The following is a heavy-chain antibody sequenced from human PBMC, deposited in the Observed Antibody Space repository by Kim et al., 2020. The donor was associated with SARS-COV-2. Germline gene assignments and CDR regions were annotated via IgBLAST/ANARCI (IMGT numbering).Heavy chain of an antibody. V-gene: IGHV4-59*01. CDR1: GVSISRYY. D-gene: IGHD5-18*01. J-gene: IGHJ4*02. CDR3: AGGYNYGDY. Sequence: SETLSLTCTVSGVSISRYYWSWIRQPPGKGLEWIGYIYYSGTTNYNPSLKSRVTMSLDTSKSQFSLKLNSVTAADTAVYYCAGGYNYGDYWGQGTLVTVSS. CDR2: IYYSGTT.